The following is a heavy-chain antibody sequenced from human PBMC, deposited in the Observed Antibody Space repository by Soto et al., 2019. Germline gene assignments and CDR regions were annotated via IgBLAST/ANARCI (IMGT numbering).Heavy chain of an antibody. CDR3: ARWISGVVPAAIIDY. V-gene: IGHV3-21*01. CDR1: GFPFSSYS. J-gene: IGHJ4*02. D-gene: IGHD2-2*01. Sequence: GGSLRLSSAASGFPFSSYSMNWVRQAPGKGLEWVSSISSSSSYIYYADSVKGRFTISRDNAENSLYLQMNSLRAEDTAVYYCARWISGVVPAAIIDYWGQGTLVTVSS. CDR2: ISSSSSYI.